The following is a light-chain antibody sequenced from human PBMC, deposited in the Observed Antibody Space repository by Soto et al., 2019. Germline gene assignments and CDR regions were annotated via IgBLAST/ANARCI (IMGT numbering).Light chain of an antibody. CDR1: QSFSGSY. J-gene: IGKJ1*01. Sequence: EIVLTQAPCTLSVSQGERATLSCRASQSFSGSYLAWYQQKPGQAPRLLIYGASGRATGIPDRFSGSGSGTDFTLTISGLQSEDFAVYYCQQYNNWPQTFGQGTKVDIK. CDR2: GAS. CDR3: QQYNNWPQT. V-gene: IGKV3-20*01.